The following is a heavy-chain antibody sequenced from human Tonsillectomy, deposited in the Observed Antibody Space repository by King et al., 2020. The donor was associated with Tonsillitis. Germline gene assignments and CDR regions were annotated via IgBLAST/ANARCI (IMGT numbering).Heavy chain of an antibody. D-gene: IGHD1-26*01. CDR3: ARIPREAVDSGYFDY. CDR1: GYSISSGYF. CDR2: VYRNGNN. J-gene: IGHJ4*02. V-gene: IGHV4-38-2*01. Sequence: VQLQESGPGLVKPSETLSLTCAVSGYSISSGYFWGWIRQPPGKGLEWIGTVYRNGNNYYNPSLRSRVSMSVDTSKNQFFLTLSSVTAADTAVYYCARIPREAVDSGYFDYWGQGTLVTVSS.